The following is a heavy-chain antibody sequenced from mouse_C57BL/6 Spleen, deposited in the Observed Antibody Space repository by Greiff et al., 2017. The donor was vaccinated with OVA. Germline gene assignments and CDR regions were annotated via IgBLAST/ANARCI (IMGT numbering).Heavy chain of an antibody. CDR1: GFTFSDFY. V-gene: IGHV7-1*01. J-gene: IGHJ4*01. Sequence: EVQGVESGGGLVQSGRSLRLSCATSGFTFSDFYMEWVRQAPGKGLEWIAASRNKANDYTTEYSASVKGRFIVSRDTSQSILYLQMNALRAEDTAIYYCARDAPGDAMDYWGQGTSVTVSS. CDR3: ARDAPGDAMDY. CDR2: SRNKANDYTT.